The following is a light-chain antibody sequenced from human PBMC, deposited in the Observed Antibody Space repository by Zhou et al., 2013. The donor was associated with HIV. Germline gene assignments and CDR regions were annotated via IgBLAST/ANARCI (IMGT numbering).Light chain of an antibody. CDR3: QHYKSYPLT. V-gene: IGKV1-5*03. CDR2: KAS. CDR1: QSIGGS. J-gene: IGKJ4*01. Sequence: DIQMTQSPSTLSASVGDRVTITCRASQSIGGSLAWYQQKPGKAPKLLIYKASSLESGVPSGFSGSGSGTEFTLTISSLQPDDFATYYCQHYKSYPLTFGGGTKVEIK.